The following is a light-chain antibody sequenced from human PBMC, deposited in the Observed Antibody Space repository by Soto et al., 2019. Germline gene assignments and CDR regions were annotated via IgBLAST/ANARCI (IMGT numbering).Light chain of an antibody. J-gene: IGLJ2*01. V-gene: IGLV2-23*01. CDR1: SSDVGSYNL. CDR2: EGS. CDR3: CSYAGSSTFV. Sequence: QSALTQPASVPGSPGQSITISCTGTSSDVGSYNLVSWYQQHPGKAPKLMIYEGSKRPSGVSNRFSGSKSGNTASLTISGLHAEDEADYYCCSYAGSSTFVFGGGTKLTVL.